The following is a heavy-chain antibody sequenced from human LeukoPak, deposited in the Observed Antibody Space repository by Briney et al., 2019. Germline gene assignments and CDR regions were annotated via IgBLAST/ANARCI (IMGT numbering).Heavy chain of an antibody. CDR1: GFTFSSYA. D-gene: IGHD1-26*01. CDR3: ARAIVFTSSFDY. V-gene: IGHV3-30-3*01. CDR2: ISYDGSNK. J-gene: IGHJ4*02. Sequence: GGSLRLSCAASGFTFSSYAMYWVRQAPGKGLEWVAVISYDGSNKYYADSVKGRFTISRDNSKNTLYLQMNSLRAEDTAVYYCARAIVFTSSFDYWGQGTLVTVSS.